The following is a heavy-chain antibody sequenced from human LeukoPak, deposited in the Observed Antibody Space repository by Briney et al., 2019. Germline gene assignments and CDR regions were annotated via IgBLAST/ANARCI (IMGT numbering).Heavy chain of an antibody. Sequence: SETLSLTCTVSGGSISSYYWSWIRQPAGKGLEWIGRIYTSGSTNYNPSLKSRVTMSVDTSKNQFSLKLSSVTAADTAVYYCARGGYSYGGHYYYYYYMDVWGKGTTVTVSS. D-gene: IGHD5-18*01. CDR2: IYTSGST. CDR3: ARGGYSYGGHYYYYYYMDV. V-gene: IGHV4-4*07. CDR1: GGSISSYY. J-gene: IGHJ6*03.